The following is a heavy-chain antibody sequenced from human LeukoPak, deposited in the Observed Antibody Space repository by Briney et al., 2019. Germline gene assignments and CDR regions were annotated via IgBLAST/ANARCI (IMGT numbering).Heavy chain of an antibody. D-gene: IGHD3-3*01. CDR1: GYTFTGYY. CDR3: ARTGSGKVQGYFDY. Sequence: GASVKVSCKASGYTFTGYYMHWVRQAPGQGLEWMGWINPNSGGTNYAQKFQGRVTMTRDTSISTAYMELSRLRSDDTAVYYCARTGSGKVQGYFDYWGQGALVTVSS. V-gene: IGHV1-2*02. J-gene: IGHJ4*02. CDR2: INPNSGGT.